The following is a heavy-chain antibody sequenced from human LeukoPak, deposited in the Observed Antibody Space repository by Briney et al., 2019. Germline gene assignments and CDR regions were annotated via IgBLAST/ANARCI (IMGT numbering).Heavy chain of an antibody. J-gene: IGHJ4*02. V-gene: IGHV4-38-2*02. CDR2: IYHSGST. D-gene: IGHD2-15*01. CDR1: GYSISSGYY. CDR3: ARLGGGWGPGREDLVYFDY. Sequence: PSETLSLTCTVSGYSISSGYYWGWIRQPPGKGLEWIGSIYHSGSTYYNPSLKSRVTISVDTSKNQFSLKLSSVPAADTAVYYCARLGGGWGPGREDLVYFDYWGQGTLVTVSS.